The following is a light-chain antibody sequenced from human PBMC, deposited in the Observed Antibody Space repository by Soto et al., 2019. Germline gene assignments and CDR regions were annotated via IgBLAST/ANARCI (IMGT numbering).Light chain of an antibody. J-gene: IGLJ1*01. CDR3: QTYDSTSLGGSTF. CDR2: ANT. CDR1: SSNIGAGYD. V-gene: IGLV1-40*01. Sequence: QSVLTQPPSVSGAPGQRGTISCTGSSSNIGAGYDVHWYQHLPGTAPKLLIYANTNRPSGVPDRFSGSKSGTSASLAITGLQAEDEADYYCQTYDSTSLGGSTFFGTGTKVTVL.